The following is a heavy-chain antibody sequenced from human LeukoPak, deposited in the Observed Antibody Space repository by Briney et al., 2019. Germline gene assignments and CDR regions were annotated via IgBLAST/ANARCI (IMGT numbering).Heavy chain of an antibody. Sequence: SETLSLTCSVTRVSISRSDYYWGWVRQTPGKGQEWLGSISSGGRSFYNPSLKSTATISVDTSKNQFSLRLTSVTAADTAVYYCARHRGSEKSVYYFDYWGQGTLVTVSS. CDR3: ARHRGSEKSVYYFDY. J-gene: IGHJ4*02. V-gene: IGHV4-39*01. CDR2: ISSGGRS. CDR1: RVSISRSDYY. D-gene: IGHD2-21*01.